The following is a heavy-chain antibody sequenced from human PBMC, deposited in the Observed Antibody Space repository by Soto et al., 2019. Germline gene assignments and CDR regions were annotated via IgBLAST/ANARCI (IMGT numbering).Heavy chain of an antibody. Sequence: GGSLRLSCAASGFPFSSYSMHWVRPAPGKGLEWVAVISYDGSNKYYADSVKGRFTISRDNSKNTLYLQMNSLRAEDTAVYYCARDLGSSWYPFDYWGQGTLVTVSS. V-gene: IGHV3-30-3*01. D-gene: IGHD6-13*01. CDR2: ISYDGSNK. CDR3: ARDLGSSWYPFDY. CDR1: GFPFSSYS. J-gene: IGHJ4*02.